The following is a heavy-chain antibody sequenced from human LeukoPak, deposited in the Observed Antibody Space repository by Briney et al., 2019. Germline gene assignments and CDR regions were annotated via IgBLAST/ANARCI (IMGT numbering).Heavy chain of an antibody. CDR1: GGTFSSYT. CDR3: AREWSGGNYAYFDY. CDR2: IIPILGIA. D-gene: IGHD4-11*01. V-gene: IGHV1-69*04. Sequence: ASVKVSCKASGGTFSSYTISWVRQAPGQGLEWMGRIIPILGIANYAQKFQSRVTITADKSTSTAYMELSSLRSEDTAVYYCAREWSGGNYAYFDYWGQGTLVTVSS. J-gene: IGHJ4*02.